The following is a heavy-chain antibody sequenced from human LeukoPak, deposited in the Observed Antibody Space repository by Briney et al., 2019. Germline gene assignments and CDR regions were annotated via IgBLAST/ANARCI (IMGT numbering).Heavy chain of an antibody. CDR3: ARDVYYGSGSPRLDY. Sequence: GGSLRLSCADSGFTFSSYWMSWVRQAPGKRLEWVANIKQDGSEKYYVDSVKGRFTISRDNAKNSLYLQMNSLRAEDTAVYYCARDVYYGSGSPRLDYWGQGTLITVSS. V-gene: IGHV3-7*01. CDR1: GFTFSSYW. J-gene: IGHJ4*02. D-gene: IGHD3-10*01. CDR2: IKQDGSEK.